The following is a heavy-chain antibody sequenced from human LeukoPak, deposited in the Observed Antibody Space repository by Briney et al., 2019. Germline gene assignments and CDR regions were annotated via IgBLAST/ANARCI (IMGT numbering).Heavy chain of an antibody. J-gene: IGHJ6*02. V-gene: IGHV3-23*01. CDR3: AGSSSSWYYYYGMDV. Sequence: PGGSLRLSRAASGFTFSSYAMSWVRQAPGKGLEWVSAISGSGGSTYYADSVKGRFTISRDNSKNTLYLQMNSLRAEDTAVYYCAGSSSSWYYYYGMDVWGQGTTVTVSS. D-gene: IGHD6-13*01. CDR2: ISGSGGST. CDR1: GFTFSSYA.